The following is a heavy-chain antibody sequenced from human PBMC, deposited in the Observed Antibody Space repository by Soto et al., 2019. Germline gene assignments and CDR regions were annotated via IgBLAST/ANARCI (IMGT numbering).Heavy chain of an antibody. CDR2: TYYRSEWYS. CDR3: ARQKGTDGMDV. J-gene: IGHJ6*02. Sequence: SQTLSLTCAISGDSVSSNSVAWNWIRQSPSRGLEWLGRTYYRSEWYSDYAVSVKSRVTIKPDTSKNQFSLQLNSVTPEDTAVYYCARQKGTDGMDVWGQGTTVTVSS. CDR1: GDSVSSNSVA. V-gene: IGHV6-1*01. D-gene: IGHD3-10*01.